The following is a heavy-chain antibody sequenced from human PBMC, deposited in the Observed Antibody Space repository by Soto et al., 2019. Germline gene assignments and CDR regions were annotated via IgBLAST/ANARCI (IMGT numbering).Heavy chain of an antibody. Sequence: ASVKVSCKVSGYTLTELSIHWVRQAPGKGLEWMGGFDPENGKTIYAQNFQGRVTMTEDTSTDTAYMEVSSLKSEDTAVYFCSTCRPGLGSTWTDFDIWGQGTLVTVSS. CDR3: STCRPGLGSTWTDFDI. J-gene: IGHJ3*02. V-gene: IGHV1-24*01. CDR2: FDPENGKT. D-gene: IGHD6-13*01. CDR1: GYTLTELS.